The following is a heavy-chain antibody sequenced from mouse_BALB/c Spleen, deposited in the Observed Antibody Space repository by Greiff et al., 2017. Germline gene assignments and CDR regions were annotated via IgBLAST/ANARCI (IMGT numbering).Heavy chain of an antibody. D-gene: IGHD2-1*01. CDR1: GFTFTDYY. CDR2: IRNKANGYTT. J-gene: IGHJ3*01. CDR3: ARDLGYGNWFAY. Sequence: EVKLVESGGGLVQPGGSLRLSCATSGFTFTDYYMSWVRQPPGKALEWLGFIRNKANGYTTEYSASVKGRFTISRDNSQSILYLQMNTLRAEDSATYYCARDLGYGNWFAYWGQGTLVTVSA. V-gene: IGHV7-3*02.